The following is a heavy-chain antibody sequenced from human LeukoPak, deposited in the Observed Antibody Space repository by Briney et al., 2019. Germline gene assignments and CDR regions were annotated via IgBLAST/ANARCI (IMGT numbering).Heavy chain of an antibody. Sequence: GGSLRLSCAASGFTFSSYGMHWVRQAPGKGLEWVAFIRYDGSNKYYADSVKGRFTISRDNSKNTLYLQMNSLRAEDTAVYYCARGIEEGDWFDPWGQGTLVTVSS. CDR1: GFTFSSYG. D-gene: IGHD1-26*01. CDR3: ARGIEEGDWFDP. CDR2: IRYDGSNK. V-gene: IGHV3-30*02. J-gene: IGHJ5*02.